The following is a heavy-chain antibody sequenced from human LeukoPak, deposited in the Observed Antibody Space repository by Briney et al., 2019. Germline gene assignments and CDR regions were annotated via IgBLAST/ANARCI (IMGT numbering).Heavy chain of an antibody. Sequence: GGSLGLSCAASGFTFSSYWMSWVRQAPGKGLEWVANIKQDGSEKYYVDSVKGRFTISRDNAKNSLYLQMNSLRAEDTAVYYCAKPRSLNIVGGAVDYWGQGTLVTVSS. D-gene: IGHD1-26*01. V-gene: IGHV3-7*01. J-gene: IGHJ4*02. CDR1: GFTFSSYW. CDR3: AKPRSLNIVGGAVDY. CDR2: IKQDGSEK.